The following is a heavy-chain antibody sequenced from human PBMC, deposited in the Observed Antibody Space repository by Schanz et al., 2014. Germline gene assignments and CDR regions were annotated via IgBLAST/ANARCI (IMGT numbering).Heavy chain of an antibody. CDR1: GFTFSSYG. CDR2: ISSSGST. D-gene: IGHD2-2*01. CDR3: AAHETLSTTACYPS. V-gene: IGHV3-23*04. Sequence: VQLVESGGGVVQPGRSLRLSCAASGFTFSSYGMSWVCQAPGKGLEWVSGISSSGSTYYADSVKGRFTISRDNSKNTLYLQMTGLRAEDTAVYYCAAHETLSTTACYPSWGQGTLVAVSS. J-gene: IGHJ4*02.